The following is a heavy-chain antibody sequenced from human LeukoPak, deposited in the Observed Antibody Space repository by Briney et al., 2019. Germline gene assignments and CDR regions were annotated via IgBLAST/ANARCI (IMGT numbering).Heavy chain of an antibody. CDR2: TYTGGAT. V-gene: IGHV3-53*01. Sequence: GGSLRLSCAASGFIFTNYEMNWVRQAPGKGLEWVSVTYTGGATYYADSVKGRFTISRDNSKNTLYLQMNGLRVEDTAIYYCARDPPHSIAVAGRGFDYWGQGTLVTVSS. CDR1: GFIFTNYE. CDR3: ARDPPHSIAVAGRGFDY. D-gene: IGHD6-19*01. J-gene: IGHJ4*02.